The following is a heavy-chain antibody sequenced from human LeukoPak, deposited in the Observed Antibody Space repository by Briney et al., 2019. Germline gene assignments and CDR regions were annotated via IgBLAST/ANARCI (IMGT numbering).Heavy chain of an antibody. Sequence: GGSLRLSCAASGFTFSSYSMHWVRHAPGKGLEYVSGISSNGGSTYYANSVKGRFTISRDSSKNTLYLQMGSLRAEDTAVYYCARDPSLRRGRFDAFDIWGQGTMVTVSS. CDR3: ARDPSLRRGRFDAFDI. CDR2: ISSNGGST. D-gene: IGHD3-10*01. V-gene: IGHV3-64*01. J-gene: IGHJ3*02. CDR1: GFTFSSYS.